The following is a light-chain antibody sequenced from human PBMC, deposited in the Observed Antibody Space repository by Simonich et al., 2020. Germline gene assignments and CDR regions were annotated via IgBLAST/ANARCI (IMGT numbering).Light chain of an antibody. J-gene: IGLJ3*02. Sequence: QSALTQPASVSGSPGQSITISCTGTSSDVGGYNYVSWYTQRPGKAPKLMIYDVSKRPSGVSNRFSGSKSGNTASLTISGLQAEDEADYYCSSYTSSSWVFGGGTKLTVL. CDR1: SSDVGGYNY. V-gene: IGLV2-14*01. CDR3: SSYTSSSWV. CDR2: DVS.